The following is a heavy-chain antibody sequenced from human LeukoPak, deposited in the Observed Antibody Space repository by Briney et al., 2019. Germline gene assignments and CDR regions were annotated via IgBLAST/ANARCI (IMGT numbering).Heavy chain of an antibody. CDR2: ISSSGTTT. Sequence: PGGSLRLSCAASGFTFSSYEMNWVRQAPGKGLEWVSYISSSGTTTHYADSVKGRFTVSRDNAKSSPYLQMNSLRAEDTAVYYCATYRLSYADYWGQGTLVTVSS. D-gene: IGHD2-2*01. V-gene: IGHV3-48*03. J-gene: IGHJ4*02. CDR1: GFTFSSYE. CDR3: ATYRLSYADY.